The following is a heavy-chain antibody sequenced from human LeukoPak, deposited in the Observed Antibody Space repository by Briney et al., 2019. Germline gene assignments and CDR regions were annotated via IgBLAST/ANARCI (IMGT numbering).Heavy chain of an antibody. J-gene: IGHJ4*02. CDR1: GGSISSYY. Sequence: SETLSLTCTVSGGSISSYYWSWIRQPPGKGLEWIGYIYYSGSTYYNPSLKSRVTISVDTSKNQFSLKLSSVTAADTAVYYCARAPASGGVDYWGQGTLVTVSS. CDR2: IYYSGST. V-gene: IGHV4-59*12. CDR3: ARAPASGGVDY. D-gene: IGHD3-10*01.